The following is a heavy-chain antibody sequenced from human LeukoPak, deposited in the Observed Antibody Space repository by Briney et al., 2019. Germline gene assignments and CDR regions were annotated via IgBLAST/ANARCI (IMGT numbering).Heavy chain of an antibody. Sequence: GGSLRLSCAASGFTVSSNYMSWVRQAPGKGLEWVSVIYSGGSTYYADSVKGRFTISRDNSKNTVFLQMNSLRAEDTAVYYCAKWGDYDVLTGYYVSDYWGQGTLVTVSS. CDR1: GFTVSSNY. J-gene: IGHJ4*02. V-gene: IGHV3-53*01. D-gene: IGHD3-9*01. CDR3: AKWGDYDVLTGYYVSDY. CDR2: IYSGGST.